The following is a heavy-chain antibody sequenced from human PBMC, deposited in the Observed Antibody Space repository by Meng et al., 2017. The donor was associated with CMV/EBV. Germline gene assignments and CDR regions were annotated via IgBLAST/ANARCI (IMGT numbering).Heavy chain of an antibody. Sequence: QVRMRRWGEGLLKPSETLSLTCAVYGGSFSGYYWSWIRQPPGKGLEWIGEINHSGSTNYNPSLKSRVTISVDTSKNQFSLKLSSVTAADTAVYYCARGGGGEWELLHYFDYWGQGTLVTVSS. V-gene: IGHV4-34*01. CDR2: INHSGST. J-gene: IGHJ4*02. CDR1: GGSFSGYY. D-gene: IGHD1-26*01. CDR3: ARGGGGEWELLHYFDY.